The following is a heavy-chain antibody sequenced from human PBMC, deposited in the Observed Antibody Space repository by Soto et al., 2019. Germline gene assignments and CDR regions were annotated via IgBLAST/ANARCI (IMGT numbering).Heavy chain of an antibody. CDR2: INSDGSST. CDR1: GFTFSSYW. V-gene: IGHV3-74*01. J-gene: IGHJ3*02. CDR3: ARVSGSYPRTDAFDI. Sequence: EVQLVESGGGLVQPGGSLRLSCAASGFTFSSYWMHWVRQAPGKGLVWVSRINSDGSSTSYADSVKGRFTISRDNAKNTLYLQMNSLRAEDTAVYYCARVSGSYPRTDAFDIWGQGTMVTVSS. D-gene: IGHD1-26*01.